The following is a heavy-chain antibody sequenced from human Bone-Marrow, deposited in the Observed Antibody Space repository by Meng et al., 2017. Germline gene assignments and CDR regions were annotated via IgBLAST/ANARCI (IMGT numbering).Heavy chain of an antibody. CDR3: ARDIAVDGWDQLGY. CDR1: GFTFSSYW. Sequence: GESLKISCAALGFTFSSYWMHWVRQAPGKGLVWVSRINTDGSSTRYADSVKGRFSISRDNAKNTLYLQMNSLRAEDTAVYYCARDIAVDGWDQLGYWGQGTLVTVSS. J-gene: IGHJ4*02. D-gene: IGHD6-19*01. V-gene: IGHV3-74*01. CDR2: INTDGSST.